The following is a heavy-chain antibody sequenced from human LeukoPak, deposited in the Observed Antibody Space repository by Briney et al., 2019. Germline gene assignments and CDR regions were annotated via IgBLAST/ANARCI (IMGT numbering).Heavy chain of an antibody. Sequence: SETLSITCTVSGGSISSYYWSWIRQTAGKGLEWIGRIYTSGSTNYNPSLKSRVTMSVDTSKNQFSLKLNYVTAADTAVYYFARYGGYFRAFDIWGQGTMVSVSS. V-gene: IGHV4-4*07. D-gene: IGHD3-16*01. CDR3: ARYGGYFRAFDI. CDR2: IYTSGST. J-gene: IGHJ3*02. CDR1: GGSISSYY.